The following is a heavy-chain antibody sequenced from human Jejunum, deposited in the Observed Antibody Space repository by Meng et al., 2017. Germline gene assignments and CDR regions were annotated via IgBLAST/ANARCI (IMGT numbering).Heavy chain of an antibody. J-gene: IGHJ4*02. D-gene: IGHD5-24*01. CDR3: TRRRAAYNSMDY. CDR1: GFTLSDYY. CDR2: TSNKANSYSI. V-gene: IGHV3-72*01. Sequence: GESLKISCAASGFTLSDYYMDWVRQAPGKGLEWVGRTSNKANSYSIEYAASVKGRFTISRDDSKNSLNLQMNSLKTEDTAMYYCTRRRAAYNSMDYWGQGTLVTVFS.